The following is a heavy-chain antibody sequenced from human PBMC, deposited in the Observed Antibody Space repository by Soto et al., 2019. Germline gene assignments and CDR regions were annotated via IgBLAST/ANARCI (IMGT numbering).Heavy chain of an antibody. CDR3: ARHGAASWLGY. J-gene: IGHJ4*02. Sequence: GESLKISCQTSGYTFSVHWISWVRQVPGIGLHCMGNIDPSDSYINYNPAFRGHVTFSVDKSSSTAYLHWSSLGPSDTAIYYCARHGAASWLGYWGQRTLDTVSS. D-gene: IGHD6-19*01. CDR1: GYTFSVHW. CDR2: IDPSDSYI. V-gene: IGHV5-10-1*01.